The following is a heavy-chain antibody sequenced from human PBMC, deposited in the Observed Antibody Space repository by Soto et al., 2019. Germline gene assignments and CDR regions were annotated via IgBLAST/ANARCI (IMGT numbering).Heavy chain of an antibody. CDR3: TKDQGISFRASDH. D-gene: IGHD3-10*01. J-gene: IGHJ4*02. CDR2: ISYDGTIE. V-gene: IGHV3-30*18. CDR1: GFTFSDYG. Sequence: QVQFVESGGGVVQPGRSLRLSCAASGFTFSDYGMHWVRQAPGKGLEWVAVISYDGTIEYYVDSVKGRFTISRDNSKNTLYLQMNSLRLEDTALYYCTKDQGISFRASDHWGQGTLVTVSS.